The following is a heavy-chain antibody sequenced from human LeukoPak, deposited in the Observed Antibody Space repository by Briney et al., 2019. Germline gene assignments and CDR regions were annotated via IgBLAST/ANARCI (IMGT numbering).Heavy chain of an antibody. D-gene: IGHD1-26*01. Sequence: GASVKVSCKASGYSFTGYYIHWVRQAPGQGLEWMAWINPNSGDTNFAQKFQGRVTMTRDTSISTAYMELSRLRSDDTAVYYCARVDGGGATYGYWGQGTLVTVSS. J-gene: IGHJ4*02. CDR3: ARVDGGGATYGY. CDR2: INPNSGDT. V-gene: IGHV1-2*02. CDR1: GYSFTGYY.